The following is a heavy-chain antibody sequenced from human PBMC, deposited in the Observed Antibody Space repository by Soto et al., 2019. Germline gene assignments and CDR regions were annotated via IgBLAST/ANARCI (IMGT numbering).Heavy chain of an antibody. D-gene: IGHD6-19*01. CDR1: GYTFTGYY. Sequence: ASVKVSCKASGYTFTGYYMHWVRQAPGQGLEWMGWINPNSGGTNYAQKFQGRVTMARDTSISTAYMELSRLRSDDTAVYYCARAGARIAVAGISPYGMDVWGQGTTVTVSS. J-gene: IGHJ6*02. CDR3: ARAGARIAVAGISPYGMDV. CDR2: INPNSGGT. V-gene: IGHV1-2*02.